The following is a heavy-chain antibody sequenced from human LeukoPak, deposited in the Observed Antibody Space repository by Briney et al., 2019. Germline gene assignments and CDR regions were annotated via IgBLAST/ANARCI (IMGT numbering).Heavy chain of an antibody. CDR1: GGTFSSYA. Sequence: GASVKVSCKASGGTFSSYAISWVRQAPGQGLEWMGGIIPIFGTANYAQKFQGRVTITADESTSTAYMELSSLRSEDTAVYYCARDLGYSYGPQIHYYYYYMDVWGKGTTVTVSS. V-gene: IGHV1-69*13. CDR3: ARDLGYSYGPQIHYYYYYMDV. D-gene: IGHD5-18*01. CDR2: IIPIFGTA. J-gene: IGHJ6*03.